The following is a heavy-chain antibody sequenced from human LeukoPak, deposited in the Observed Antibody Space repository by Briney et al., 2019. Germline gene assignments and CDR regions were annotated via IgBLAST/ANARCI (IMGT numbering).Heavy chain of an antibody. Sequence: SQTLSLTCIVSGGSISSGGYYWSWIRQHPGKGLEWIGYIYYSGSTYYNPSLKSRVTISVDTSKNQFSLKLSSVTAADTAVYYCARDGSKLRYRIGFDPWGQGTLVTVSS. V-gene: IGHV4-31*03. J-gene: IGHJ5*02. D-gene: IGHD3-9*01. CDR3: ARDGSKLRYRIGFDP. CDR1: GGSISSGGYY. CDR2: IYYSGST.